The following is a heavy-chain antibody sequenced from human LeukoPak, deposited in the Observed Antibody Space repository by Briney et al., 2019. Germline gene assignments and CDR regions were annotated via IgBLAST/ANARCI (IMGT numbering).Heavy chain of an antibody. Sequence: EASVKVSCKASGNIFTGDYMHWVRQAPGQGLEWMGWINPNSGGTNFAQKFQGRVTMTRDTSITTAYMELSRLRSDDTAVYYCARAPRVLAARRPLDYWGQGTLVTVS. CDR1: GNIFTGDY. CDR2: INPNSGGT. D-gene: IGHD6-6*01. V-gene: IGHV1-2*02. CDR3: ARAPRVLAARRPLDY. J-gene: IGHJ4*02.